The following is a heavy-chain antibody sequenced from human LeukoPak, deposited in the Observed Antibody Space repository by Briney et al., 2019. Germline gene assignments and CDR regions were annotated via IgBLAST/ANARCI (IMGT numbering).Heavy chain of an antibody. V-gene: IGHV3-21*01. Sequence: GGSLRLSCTASGFTFNSYWMSWVRQAPGKGLEWVSSISSSSSYIYYADSVKGRFTISRDNAKNSLYLQMSSLRAEDTAVYYCAREDCSSTSCYCTGCYYGMDVWGQGTTVTVSS. CDR3: AREDCSSTSCYCTGCYYGMDV. CDR1: GFTFNSYW. D-gene: IGHD2-2*01. J-gene: IGHJ6*02. CDR2: ISSSSSYI.